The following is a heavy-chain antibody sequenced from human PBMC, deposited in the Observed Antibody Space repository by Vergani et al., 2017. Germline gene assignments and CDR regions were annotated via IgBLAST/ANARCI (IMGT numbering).Heavy chain of an antibody. CDR1: GGSFSGYY. V-gene: IGHV4-34*01. Sequence: QVQLQQWGAGLLKPSETLSLTCAVYGGSFSGYYWSWIRQPPGKGLEWIGEINHSGSTNYNPSLKSRVTISVDTSKNQFSLKLSSVTAADTAVYYCARVKGHYDIFFRGGGPGLRYYFDYWGQGTLVTVSS. CDR2: INHSGST. D-gene: IGHD3-9*01. CDR3: ARVKGHYDIFFRGGGPGLRYYFDY. J-gene: IGHJ4*02.